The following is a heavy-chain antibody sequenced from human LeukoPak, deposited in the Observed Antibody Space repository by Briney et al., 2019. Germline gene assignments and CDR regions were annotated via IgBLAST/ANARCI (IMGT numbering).Heavy chain of an antibody. Sequence: ASVKVSCKASGYTFTSYAMNWVRQAPGQGLEWMGWINTNTGNPTYAQGFTGRFVFSLDTSVSTAYLQISSLKAEDTAVYYCARITKVRGDSSWYFDLWGRGTLVTVSS. D-gene: IGHD3-10*01. J-gene: IGHJ2*01. CDR2: INTNTGNP. V-gene: IGHV7-4-1*02. CDR3: ARITKVRGDSSWYFDL. CDR1: GYTFTSYA.